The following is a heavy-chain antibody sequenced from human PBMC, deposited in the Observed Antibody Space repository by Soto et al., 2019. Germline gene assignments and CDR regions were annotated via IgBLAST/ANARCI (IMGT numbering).Heavy chain of an antibody. D-gene: IGHD5-18*01. J-gene: IGHJ3*02. V-gene: IGHV3-21*01. CDR1: GFTFSSYS. CDR3: ATHTANIDAFDI. CDR2: ISSSSSYI. Sequence: LRLSCAASGFTFSSYSMNWVRQAPGKGLEWVSSISSSSSYIYYADSVKGRFTISRDNAKNSLYLQMNSLRAEDTAVYYCATHTANIDAFDIWGQGTMVTVSS.